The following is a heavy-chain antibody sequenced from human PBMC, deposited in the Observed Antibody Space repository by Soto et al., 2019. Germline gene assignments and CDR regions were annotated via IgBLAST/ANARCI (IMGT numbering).Heavy chain of an antibody. J-gene: IGHJ3*02. V-gene: IGHV3-21*01. D-gene: IGHD3-22*01. Sequence: GSLRLSCAASGFTFSSYSMNWVRQAPGKGLEWVSSISSSSSYIYYADSVKGRFTISRDNAKNSLYLQMNSLRAEDTAVYYCARDPQYYYDSSGYYPGTFDIWGQGTMVTVSS. CDR2: ISSSSSYI. CDR3: ARDPQYYYDSSGYYPGTFDI. CDR1: GFTFSSYS.